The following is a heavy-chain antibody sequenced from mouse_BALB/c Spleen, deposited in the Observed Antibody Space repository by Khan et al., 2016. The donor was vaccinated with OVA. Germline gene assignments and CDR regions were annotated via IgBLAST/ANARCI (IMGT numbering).Heavy chain of an antibody. Sequence: QVQLKQSGAELVKPGASVKLSCKTSGYTFTSYWIQWVKQRPGQGLGWIGELFPGTGTTYYNENFTGKATLTIDTSSTTAYSQHSSLTSEDSAVDFCARGYYGNYEFAKWGQGTLGTVSA. D-gene: IGHD2-1*01. CDR3: ARGYYGNYEFAK. CDR1: GYTFTSYW. CDR2: LFPGTGTT. V-gene: IGHV1S132*01. J-gene: IGHJ3*01.